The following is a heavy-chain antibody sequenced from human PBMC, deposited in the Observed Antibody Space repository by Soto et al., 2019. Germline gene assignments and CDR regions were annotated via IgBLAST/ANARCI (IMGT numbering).Heavy chain of an antibody. CDR2: ISGSGGST. V-gene: IGHV3-23*01. CDR3: AKVTGYISGAFDI. J-gene: IGHJ3*02. CDR1: GFTFSSYA. D-gene: IGHD6-25*01. Sequence: GGSLRLSCAASGFTFSSYAMSWVRQAPGKGLEWVSAISGSGGSTYYADFVKGWFTISRDNSKNTLYLHMNSLRDEAAAEYYCAKVTGYISGAFDIWGQGTMVTVSS.